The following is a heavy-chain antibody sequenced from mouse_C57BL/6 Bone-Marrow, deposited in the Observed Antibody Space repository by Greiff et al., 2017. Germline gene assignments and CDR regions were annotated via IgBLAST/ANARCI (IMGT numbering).Heavy chain of an antibody. D-gene: IGHD2-3*01. CDR2: ISDGGSYT. V-gene: IGHV5-4*01. CDR1: GFTFSSYA. J-gene: IGHJ3*01. CDR3: AREFYDGYYWFAY. Sequence: EVQRVESGGGLVKPGGSLKLSCAASGFTFSSYAMSWVRQTPEKRLEWVATISDGGSYTYYPDNVKGRFTISRDNAKNNLYLQMSHLKSEDTAMYYCAREFYDGYYWFAYWGQWTLVTVSA.